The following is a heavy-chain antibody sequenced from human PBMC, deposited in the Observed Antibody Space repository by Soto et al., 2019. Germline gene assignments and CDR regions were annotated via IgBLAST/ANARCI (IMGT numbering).Heavy chain of an antibody. J-gene: IGHJ4*02. V-gene: IGHV3-23*01. CDR1: GFTFRNYA. D-gene: IGHD6-19*01. CDR3: AKTPRQWLVYFDY. Sequence: EVQLLESGGGLVQPGGPLKPSGPASGFTFRNYALAWAAQAQGKGPEWAAGISGSGGTTYYADPGKGRFTISKDNSKDTLHLQMNSLRAEDTAVYYCAKTPRQWLVYFDYWGQGALVTVSS. CDR2: ISGSGGTT.